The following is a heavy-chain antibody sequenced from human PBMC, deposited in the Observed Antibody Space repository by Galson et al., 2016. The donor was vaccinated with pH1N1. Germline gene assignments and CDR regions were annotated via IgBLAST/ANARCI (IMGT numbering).Heavy chain of an antibody. J-gene: IGHJ3*02. CDR1: GFTFTDYE. CDR2: ISSSGNTK. CDR3: ARCHDYGDFEVAFDI. Sequence: LRLSCAASGFTFTDYEMNWVRQAPGKGLEWIVYISSSGNTKYYADSVKGRFTISRDNAKNSLSLQMNTLRAEDTAVYYCARCHDYGDFEVAFDIWGLGTMVTVS. D-gene: IGHD4-17*01. V-gene: IGHV3-48*03.